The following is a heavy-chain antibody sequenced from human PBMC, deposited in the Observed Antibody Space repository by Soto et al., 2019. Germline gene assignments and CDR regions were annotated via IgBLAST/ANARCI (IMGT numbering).Heavy chain of an antibody. CDR1: GYTFTTYG. CDR3: ARESGTTYTPDY. V-gene: IGHV1-18*04. D-gene: IGHD1-7*01. CDR2: ISAYNGHT. Sequence: QVQLVQSGAEVKKPVASVTVSCKTSGYTFTTYGISWVRQAPGQGLEWMGWISAYNGHTNYAQKLQGRVTMTTDTSTSTAYMELRSLRSDDTAVYYCARESGTTYTPDYWGQGTLVTVSS. J-gene: IGHJ4*02.